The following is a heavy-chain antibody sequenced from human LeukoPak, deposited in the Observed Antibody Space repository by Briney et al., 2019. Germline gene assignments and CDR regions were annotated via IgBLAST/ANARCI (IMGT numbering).Heavy chain of an antibody. CDR3: ARGGSSGPFDY. CDR1: GFTFSSYD. J-gene: IGHJ4*02. CDR2: IGTAGDT. V-gene: IGHV3-13*01. Sequence: GGSLRLSCAASGFTFSSYDMHWVRQTTGRGLEWVSGIGTAGDTYYLGSVKGRFTISRGNAKNSLYLQMNSLRAGDTAVYYCARGGSSGPFDYWGQGTLVTVSP. D-gene: IGHD1-26*01.